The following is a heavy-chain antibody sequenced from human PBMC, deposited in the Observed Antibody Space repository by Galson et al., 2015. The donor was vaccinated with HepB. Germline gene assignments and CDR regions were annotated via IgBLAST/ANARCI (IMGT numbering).Heavy chain of an antibody. CDR2: ISYDGSSK. CDR1: GFTFRSYC. Sequence: SLRLSCAASGFTFRSYCKHWVRQAPGKGLEWVAVISYDGSSKYFADSVKGRFTISRANSKNPRYLQMNSLRGEDTAVYYCAKELSTGVTGTSFYWGQGTLVTVSS. D-gene: IGHD6-19*01. J-gene: IGHJ4*02. CDR3: AKELSTGVTGTSFY. V-gene: IGHV3-30*18.